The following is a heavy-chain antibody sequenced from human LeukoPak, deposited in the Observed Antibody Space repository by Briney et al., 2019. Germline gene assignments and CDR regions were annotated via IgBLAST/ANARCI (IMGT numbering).Heavy chain of an antibody. CDR2: INQDGTEK. V-gene: IGHV3-7*01. CDR1: GFTFTTYW. J-gene: IGHJ6*04. D-gene: IGHD3-10*02. CDR3: AELGITMIGGV. Sequence: GESLRLSCAASGFTFTTYWMSWVRQAPGKGLGWVASINQDGTEKYYVDSVKGRFTISRDNAKNSLYLQMNSLRAEDTAVYYCAELGITMIGGVWGKGTTVTISS.